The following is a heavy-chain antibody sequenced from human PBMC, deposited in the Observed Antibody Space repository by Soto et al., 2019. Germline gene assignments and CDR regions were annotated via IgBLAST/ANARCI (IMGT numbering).Heavy chain of an antibody. D-gene: IGHD2-15*01. V-gene: IGHV1-18*01. CDR1: GSTFSKQT. CDR3: GVGVELWFYGIDV. Sequence: QVQVVQSGSEVKKPGASVRVSCKTSGSTFSKQTFNWVRQAPGQGLEWIGWISANKGDTIYAQKFHGRVTMTTDTSTNTAYMDLRSVRGDDTAVYYCGVGVELWFYGIDVWGQGTTVIVSS. CDR2: ISANKGDT. J-gene: IGHJ6*02.